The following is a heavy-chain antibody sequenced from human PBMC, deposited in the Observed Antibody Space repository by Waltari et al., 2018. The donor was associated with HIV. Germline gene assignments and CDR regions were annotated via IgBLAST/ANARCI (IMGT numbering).Heavy chain of an antibody. D-gene: IGHD3-22*01. Sequence: EVQLVESGGGLVQPGGSLRLSCAASGFTFTNYAMNWVRQAPGKGLGWVSAISGSGGSTYYADSVKGRFTTSRDNSKNTLYLQMNSLRAEDTAVYYCAKDDSTGSSGYYPFHYWGQGTLITVSS. V-gene: IGHV3-23*04. J-gene: IGHJ4*02. CDR2: ISGSGGST. CDR3: AKDDSTGSSGYYPFHY. CDR1: GFTFTNYA.